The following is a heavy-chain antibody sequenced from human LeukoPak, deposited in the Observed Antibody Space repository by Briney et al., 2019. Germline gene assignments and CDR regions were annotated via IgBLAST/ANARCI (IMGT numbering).Heavy chain of an antibody. CDR2: FYVGGAT. J-gene: IGHJ4*02. CDR3: ARGDGYNFFDY. Sequence: GGSLRLSCAVSGFSITNNYMSWVRQAPGKGLEWVSVFYVGGATYYADSVKGRFTISRDNSENTLYLQMKSLRAEDTAVYYCARGDGYNFFDYWGQGTLVTVSS. D-gene: IGHD5-24*01. V-gene: IGHV3-53*01. CDR1: GFSITNNY.